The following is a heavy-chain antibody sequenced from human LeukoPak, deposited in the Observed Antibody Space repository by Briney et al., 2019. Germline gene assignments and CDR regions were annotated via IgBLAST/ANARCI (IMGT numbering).Heavy chain of an antibody. CDR2: IFHSGST. V-gene: IGHV4-59*01. J-gene: IGHJ4*02. Sequence: SETLSLTCTASGGSISSYYWNWIRPPPGKGLEWIGYIFHSGSTNYNPSLKSRVTMSVDTSKNQFSLNLSSVTAADTAVYYCAREASSGWHIDYWGQGTLVTVSS. D-gene: IGHD6-19*01. CDR1: GGSISSYY. CDR3: AREASSGWHIDY.